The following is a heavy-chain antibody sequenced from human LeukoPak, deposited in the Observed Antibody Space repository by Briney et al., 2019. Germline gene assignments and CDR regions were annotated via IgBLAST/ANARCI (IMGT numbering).Heavy chain of an antibody. CDR2: ISGSGGST. D-gene: IGHD3-10*01. V-gene: IGHV3-23*01. Sequence: GGSLRLSCAASGFTFSSYAMSWVRQAPGKGLEWVSGISGSGGSTYHADSVKGRFTISRDNSKNTLYLQMNSLRAEDTAVYYCAKDLGGFGELLFDYWGQGTLVTVSS. J-gene: IGHJ4*02. CDR3: AKDLGGFGELLFDY. CDR1: GFTFSSYA.